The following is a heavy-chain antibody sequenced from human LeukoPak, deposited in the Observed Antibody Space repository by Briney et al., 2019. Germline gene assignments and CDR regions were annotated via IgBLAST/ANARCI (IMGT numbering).Heavy chain of an antibody. Sequence: PGGSLRLSCAASGFTFSSYSMNWVRQAPGKGLEWVSSISSSSSYIYYADSVKGRFTISRDNAKNSLYLQMNSLRAEDTAVYYCARDSYDILTGTTALDSGYFDYWGQGTLVTVSS. CDR3: ARDSYDILTGTTALDSGYFDY. CDR2: ISSSSSYI. J-gene: IGHJ4*02. D-gene: IGHD3-9*01. V-gene: IGHV3-21*01. CDR1: GFTFSSYS.